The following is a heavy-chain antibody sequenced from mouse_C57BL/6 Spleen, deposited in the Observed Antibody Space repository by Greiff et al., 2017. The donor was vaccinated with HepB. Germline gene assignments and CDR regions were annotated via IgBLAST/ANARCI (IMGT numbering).Heavy chain of an antibody. Sequence: VQRVESGAELAKPGASVKLSCKASGYTFTSYWMNWVKQRPGQGLEWIGYINPSSGYTKYNQKFKDKATLTADKSSSTAYMQLSSLTYEDSAVYDCARSERAMDDRGQGTSVTVSS. CDR1: GYTFTSYW. J-gene: IGHJ4*01. CDR3: ARSERAMDD. V-gene: IGHV1-7*01. CDR2: INPSSGYT.